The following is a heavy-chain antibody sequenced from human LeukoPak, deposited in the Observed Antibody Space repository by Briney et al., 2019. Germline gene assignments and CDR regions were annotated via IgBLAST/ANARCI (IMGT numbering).Heavy chain of an antibody. V-gene: IGHV3-30*09. CDR3: ARAVGIMGTDYFDY. J-gene: IGHJ4*02. CDR1: GFTFSNYA. Sequence: PGRSLRLSCAVSGFTFSNYAMHWVRQAPGKGLEWVAVISYGGRKKYSADSVKGRFATSRDNSKNTLYLQLNSLRAEDTAVYYCARAVGIMGTDYFDYWGQGTLVTVSS. D-gene: IGHD3-16*01. CDR2: ISYGGRKK.